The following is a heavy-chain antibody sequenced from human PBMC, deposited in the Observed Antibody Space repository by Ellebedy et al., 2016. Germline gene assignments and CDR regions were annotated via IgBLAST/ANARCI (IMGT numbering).Heavy chain of an antibody. CDR1: GITLSSYW. V-gene: IGHV3-7*01. D-gene: IGHD2-21*01. J-gene: IGHJ4*02. CDR2: IKQDGSEK. CDR3: ARGVDYSFDH. Sequence: GGSLRLSXAGAGITLSSYWMTWVRQAPGKGLEWVANIKQDGSEKYYVDSVKGRFTISRDNAKNSMSLQMNSLRAEDTAVYYCARGVDYSFDHWGQGTLVTVSS.